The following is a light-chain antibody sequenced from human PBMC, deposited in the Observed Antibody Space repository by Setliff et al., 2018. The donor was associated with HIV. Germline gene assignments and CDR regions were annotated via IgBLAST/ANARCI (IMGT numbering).Light chain of an antibody. Sequence: QSALTQPPSVSATPGQGVAISCSGSSSNIGRNTVSWYQHLPGSAPKFLICNDNQCPPGVPDRFAAPKPGVSASLAISGLRPEDEADYYCAAWDNTLNAFVFGTGTKGTVL. CDR3: AAWDNTLNAFV. CDR1: SSNIGRNT. V-gene: IGLV1-44*01. J-gene: IGLJ1*01. CDR2: NDN.